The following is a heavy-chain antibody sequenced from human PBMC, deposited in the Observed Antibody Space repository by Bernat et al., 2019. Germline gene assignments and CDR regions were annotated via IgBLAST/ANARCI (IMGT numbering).Heavy chain of an antibody. V-gene: IGHV4-39*01. D-gene: IGHD3-22*01. Sequence: QLQLQESGPGLVKPSETLSLTCTVSGGSISSSSYYWGWIRQPPGKGLEWIGSIYYSGSTYYNPSLKSRVTISVYTSKNQLSLKLSSVTAADTTVYYCASHMIVVVYFDYWGQGTLVTVSS. CDR3: ASHMIVVVYFDY. J-gene: IGHJ4*02. CDR1: GGSISSSSYY. CDR2: IYYSGST.